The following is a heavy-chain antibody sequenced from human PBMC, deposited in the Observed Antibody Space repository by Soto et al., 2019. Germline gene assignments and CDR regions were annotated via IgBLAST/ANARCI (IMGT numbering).Heavy chain of an antibody. CDR2: IKQDGSEK. J-gene: IGHJ4*02. CDR3: ASGEYYDFWSGYSPFDY. Sequence: SLRLSCAASGFTFSSYWMSWVRQAPGKGLEWVANIKQDGSEKYYVDSVKGRFTISRDNAKNSLYLQMNSLRAEDTAVYYCASGEYYDFWSGYSPFDYWGQGTLVTVSS. D-gene: IGHD3-3*01. CDR1: GFTFSSYW. V-gene: IGHV3-7*01.